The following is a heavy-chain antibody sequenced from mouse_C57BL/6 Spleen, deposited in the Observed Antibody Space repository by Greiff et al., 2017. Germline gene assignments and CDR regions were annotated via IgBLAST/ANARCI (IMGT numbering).Heavy chain of an antibody. V-gene: IGHV14-4*01. J-gene: IGHJ3*01. Sequence: EVQLQQSGAELVRPGASVKLSCTASGFNIKDDYMHWVKQRPEQGLEWIGWIDPENGDTEYASKLQGKATITADTSSNTAYLQLSSLTSEDTAVYYCTTDYRFAYWGQGTLVTVSA. D-gene: IGHD1-1*02. CDR3: TTDYRFAY. CDR1: GFNIKDDY. CDR2: IDPENGDT.